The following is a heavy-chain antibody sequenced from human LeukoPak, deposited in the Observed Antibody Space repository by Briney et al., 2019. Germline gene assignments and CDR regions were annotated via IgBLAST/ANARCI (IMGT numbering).Heavy chain of an antibody. J-gene: IGHJ4*02. CDR3: AKGGTTVVDY. CDR1: GFTISSYW. D-gene: IGHD4-23*01. CDR2: TNGDGSST. V-gene: IGHV3-74*03. Sequence: RGSLRLSCGATGFTISSYWMHWVRQAPGKGLLWVSPTNGDGSSTTYAASVKGRFTISRDNAKNTLYLQMNSLRAEDTAVYYCAKGGTTVVDYWGQGTLVTVSS.